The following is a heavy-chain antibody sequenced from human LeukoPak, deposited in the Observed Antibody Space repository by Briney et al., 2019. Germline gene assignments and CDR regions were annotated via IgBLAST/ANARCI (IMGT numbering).Heavy chain of an antibody. CDR1: GGSFSGYY. CDR2: ITGGGGT. Sequence: ETLSLTCAVYGGSFSGYYWTWVRQAPGKGLEWVSTITGGGGTYYADSVKGRFTISRDNSKNTLYLQMNSLRAEDTAVYYCAKEYKVDLGDYGSLWGQGTLVTVSS. V-gene: IGHV3-23*01. CDR3: AKEYKVDLGDYGSL. J-gene: IGHJ4*02. D-gene: IGHD3-10*01.